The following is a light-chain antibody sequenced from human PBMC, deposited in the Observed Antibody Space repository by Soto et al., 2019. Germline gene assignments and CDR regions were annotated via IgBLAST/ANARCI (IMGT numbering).Light chain of an antibody. CDR1: ESVTSSC. CDR3: QQCGGSPLFS. J-gene: IGKJ3*01. CDR2: TTS. Sequence: EIVFTQSPDTLSLSPGERATLSCTASESVTSSCLAWYQRKPGQAPRLLIHTTSTRATDIPDRFSGSGSGTDFTLTISRLEPEDFAVYYCQQCGGSPLFSFGPGTRVDI. V-gene: IGKV3-20*01.